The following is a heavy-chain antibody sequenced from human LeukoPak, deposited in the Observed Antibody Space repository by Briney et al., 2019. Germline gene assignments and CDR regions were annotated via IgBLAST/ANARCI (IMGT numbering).Heavy chain of an antibody. CDR2: INPSTGGT. D-gene: IGHD2-15*01. J-gene: IGHJ4*02. Sequence: WASVKVSCKTSGYTFAGYYMHWVRQAPGQGLEWMGWINPSTGGTRYAQKFQGRVTMTRDTSITTAYMELSGLRSDDTAVYYCARSAVEAATPAGYWGQGTLVTVSS. CDR3: ARSAVEAATPAGY. V-gene: IGHV1-2*02. CDR1: GYTFAGYY.